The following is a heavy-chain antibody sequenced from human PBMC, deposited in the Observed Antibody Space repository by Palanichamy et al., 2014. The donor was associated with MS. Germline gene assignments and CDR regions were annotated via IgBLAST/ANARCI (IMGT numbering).Heavy chain of an antibody. V-gene: IGHV4-59*08. J-gene: IGHJ6*02. CDR3: AGSYSSYGMDV. D-gene: IGHD6-13*01. CDR1: GGSISSYY. Sequence: SLTCTVSGGSISSYYWSWIRQPPGKGLEWIGYIYYSGSTNYNPSLKSRVTISVDTSKNQFSLKLSSVTAADTAVYYCAGSYSSYGMDVWGQGTTVTVSS. CDR2: IYYSGST.